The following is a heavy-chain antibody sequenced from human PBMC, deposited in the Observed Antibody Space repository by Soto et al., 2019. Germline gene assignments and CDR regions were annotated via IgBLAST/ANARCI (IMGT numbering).Heavy chain of an antibody. V-gene: IGHV4-39*01. CDR2: IYYSGST. D-gene: IGHD1-26*01. CDR3: ARHLSGSYPYDYYYYGMDV. Sequence: PSETLSLTCTVSGSYISSSSYYWGWIRQPPGKWLEWIGSIYYSGSTYYNPSLKSRVTISVDTSKNQFSLKLSSVTAADTAVYYCARHLSGSYPYDYYYYGMDVWGQGTTVT. J-gene: IGHJ6*02. CDR1: GSYISSSSYY.